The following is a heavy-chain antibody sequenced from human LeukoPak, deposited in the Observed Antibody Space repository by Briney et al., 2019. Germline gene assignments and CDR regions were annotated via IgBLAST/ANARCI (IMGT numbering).Heavy chain of an antibody. Sequence: SETLSLTCVVFGGSFSGYYWSWIRQSPEKGLEWIGEMSHTGATNYNPSLKSRVTVSVDTSKNQFSLKLSSVTAADTAVYYCARHGRYFDDQFDYWGQGTLVTVSS. CDR3: ARHGRYFDDQFDY. CDR1: GGSFSGYY. J-gene: IGHJ4*02. CDR2: MSHTGAT. V-gene: IGHV4-34*01. D-gene: IGHD3-9*01.